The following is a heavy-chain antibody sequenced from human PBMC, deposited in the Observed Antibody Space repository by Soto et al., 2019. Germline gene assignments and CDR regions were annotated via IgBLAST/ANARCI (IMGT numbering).Heavy chain of an antibody. CDR1: GFSLSTSGMR. CDR2: IDWSGDK. D-gene: IGHD2-15*01. J-gene: IGHJ6*02. Sequence: SGPTLVNPTQTLTLTCPFSGFSLSTSGMRVSWIRQPPGKALEWLAVIDWSGDKYYSTSLKTRPTISEDTSKNQVVLTMTNMDPVDTATYYCARMVAAGMYYYYSMDVWGQGTTVTVSS. V-gene: IGHV2-70*13. CDR3: ARMVAAGMYYYYSMDV.